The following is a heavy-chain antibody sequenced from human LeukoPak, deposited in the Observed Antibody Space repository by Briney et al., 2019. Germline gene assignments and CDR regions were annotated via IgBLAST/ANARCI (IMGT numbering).Heavy chain of an antibody. CDR1: GGSISSYY. CDR3: ARVSSSSSHYYYYYYMDV. D-gene: IGHD6-6*01. CDR2: IYYSGST. J-gene: IGHJ6*03. Sequence: LETLSLTCTVSGGSISSYYWSWIRQPPGKGLEWIGYIYYSGSTNYNPSLKSRVTISVDTSKNQFSLKLSSVTAADTAVYYCARVSSSSSHYYYYYYMDVWGKGTTVTVSS. V-gene: IGHV4-59*01.